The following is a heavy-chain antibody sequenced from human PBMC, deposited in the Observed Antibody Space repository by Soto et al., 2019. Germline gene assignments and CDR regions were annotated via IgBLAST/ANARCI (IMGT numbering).Heavy chain of an antibody. CDR3: ARGDVGDYYGMDV. CDR2: ISSRSSYI. Sequence: EVQLVESGGGLVKPGGSPRLSCAASGFTFSIYSMNWVRQAPGKGLEWVSSISSRSSYIYYADSVKGRFTISRDNDKNSLYMQMNSLRAEDRAVYYWARGDVGDYYGMDVWGQGTTVTVSS. V-gene: IGHV3-21*01. D-gene: IGHD3-16*01. CDR1: GFTFSIYS. J-gene: IGHJ6*02.